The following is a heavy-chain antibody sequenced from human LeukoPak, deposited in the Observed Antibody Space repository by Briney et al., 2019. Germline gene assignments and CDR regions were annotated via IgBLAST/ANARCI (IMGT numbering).Heavy chain of an antibody. CDR3: ARDEPGYGEFLLY. CDR2: IKEDGSEE. Sequence: PGGSLRLSCAASGFTFSSYSMSWVRQPPGKGLEWVANIKEDGSEEHYVDSLKGRFTISRDNTKNSLYLQMSNLRVEDTAIYYCARDEPGYGEFLLYWGQGTLVTVSS. J-gene: IGHJ4*02. V-gene: IGHV3-7*01. CDR1: GFTFSSYS. D-gene: IGHD3-10*01.